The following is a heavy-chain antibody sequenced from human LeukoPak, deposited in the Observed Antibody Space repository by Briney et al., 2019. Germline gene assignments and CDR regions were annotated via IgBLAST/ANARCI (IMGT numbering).Heavy chain of an antibody. CDR1: GGSFSDYS. J-gene: IGHJ6*03. Sequence: SETLSFTCAVYGGSFSDYSWTWIRQAPGVGLEWIGEINHNGGSNQNPSLVSRVIRSVDTSKNQFSLKVSSVTAADTAVYYCARVAYRYSINDWSRTGLGAYATKYYYYMDVWGKGTTVTVSS. V-gene: IGHV4-34*01. CDR2: INHNGGS. CDR3: ARVAYRYSINDWSRTGLGAYATKYYYYMDV. D-gene: IGHD3-9*01.